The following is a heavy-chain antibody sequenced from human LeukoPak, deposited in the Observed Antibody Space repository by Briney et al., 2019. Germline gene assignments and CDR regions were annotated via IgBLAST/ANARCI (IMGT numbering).Heavy chain of an antibody. J-gene: IGHJ5*02. CDR1: GNTLSEFS. Sequence: ASVKVSCKVTGNTLSEFSMHWVRQSPGKGLEWMGGFDPEVGEAVYAQKFQGRVTMTEDTSTETAYMELSSLRSEDTAVYYCATDLLAGGLKTFDPWGQGTLVTVSS. V-gene: IGHV1-24*01. CDR3: ATDLLAGGLKTFDP. CDR2: FDPEVGEA.